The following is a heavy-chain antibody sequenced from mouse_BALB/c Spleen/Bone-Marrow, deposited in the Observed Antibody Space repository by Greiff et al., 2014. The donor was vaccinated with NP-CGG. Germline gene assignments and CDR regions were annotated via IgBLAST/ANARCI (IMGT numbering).Heavy chain of an antibody. CDR1: GFTFTDYY. CDR3: ARDKGRVFFDY. V-gene: IGHV7-3*02. J-gene: IGHJ2*01. Sequence: EVQVVESGGALVQPGGSLRLSCATSGFTFTDYYMNWVRQPPGKALGWLGFIRNKANGYTTEYSASVKGRFTISRDNSQSILYLQMNTLRAEDSATYYCARDKGRVFFDYWGQGTTLTVSS. CDR2: IRNKANGYTT.